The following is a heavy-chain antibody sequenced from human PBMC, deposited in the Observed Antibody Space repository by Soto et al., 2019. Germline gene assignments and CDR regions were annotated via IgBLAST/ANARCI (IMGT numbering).Heavy chain of an antibody. CDR3: AKDPVVSRASSYYYYYMDV. CDR2: ISYDGSNK. V-gene: IGHV3-30*18. Sequence: PGGSLRLSCAASGFTFSSYGMHWVRQAPGKGLEWVAVISYDGSNKYYADSVKGRFTISRDNSKNTLYLQMNSLRAEDTAVYYCAKDPVVSRASSYYYYYMDVWGKGTTVTVSS. CDR1: GFTFSSYG. J-gene: IGHJ6*03. D-gene: IGHD6-19*01.